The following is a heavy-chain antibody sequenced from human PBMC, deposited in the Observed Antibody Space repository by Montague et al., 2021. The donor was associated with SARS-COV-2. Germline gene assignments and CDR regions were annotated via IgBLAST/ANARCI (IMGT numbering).Heavy chain of an antibody. V-gene: IGHV3-23*03. J-gene: IGHJ4*02. Sequence: RLSWSASGFTFSSYAMSWVRQAPGKGLEWVSVICSGGSSTYYADSVKGRFTISRDNSKNTLYLQMNSLRAEDTAVYYCAKDPHYDFWSGYYFDYWGQGTLVTVSS. D-gene: IGHD3-3*01. CDR2: ICSGGSST. CDR1: GFTFSSYA. CDR3: AKDPHYDFWSGYYFDY.